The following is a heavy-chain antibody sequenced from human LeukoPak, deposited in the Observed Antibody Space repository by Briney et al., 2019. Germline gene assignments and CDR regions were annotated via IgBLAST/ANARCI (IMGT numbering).Heavy chain of an antibody. V-gene: IGHV1-69*05. CDR1: GGTFSSYA. D-gene: IGHD5-18*01. CDR2: IIPIFGTA. CDR3: ARGAFDTAMVDY. Sequence: ASVKVSCKASGGTFSSYAISWVRQAPGQGLEWMGRIIPIFGTANYAQKFQGRVTITTDESTSTAYMELSSLRSEDTAVYYCARGAFDTAMVDYWGQGTLVTVSS. J-gene: IGHJ4*02.